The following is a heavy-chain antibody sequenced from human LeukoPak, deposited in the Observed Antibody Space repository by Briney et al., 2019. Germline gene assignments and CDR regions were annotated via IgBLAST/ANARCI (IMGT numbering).Heavy chain of an antibody. D-gene: IGHD2-2*01. CDR3: ASTALGYCTTSSCPDY. Sequence: SETLSLTCAVSGYFISSGYYWGWIRQPPGKGLEWIGGVSHSGSTFYTPSLKSRVTISVDPSRNQFSLKLSSLTVADTAVYYCASTALGYCTTSSCPDYWGPGTLVTVSS. J-gene: IGHJ4*02. CDR2: VSHSGST. CDR1: GYFISSGYY. V-gene: IGHV4-38-2*01.